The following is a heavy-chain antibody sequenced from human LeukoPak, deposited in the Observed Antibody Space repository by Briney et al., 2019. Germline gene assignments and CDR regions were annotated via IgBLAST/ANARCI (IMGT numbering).Heavy chain of an antibody. CDR1: GYSIGSGYY. CDR2: TYYSGST. Sequence: SETLSLTCTVSGYSIGSGYYWGWIRQPPGKGLEWIGSTYYSGSTYYNPSLKSRVTISVDTSKNQFSLKLSSVTAADTAVYYCARVLLTYYYFDYWGQGTLVTVSS. V-gene: IGHV4-38-2*02. CDR3: ARVLLTYYYFDY. J-gene: IGHJ4*02. D-gene: IGHD2-21*01.